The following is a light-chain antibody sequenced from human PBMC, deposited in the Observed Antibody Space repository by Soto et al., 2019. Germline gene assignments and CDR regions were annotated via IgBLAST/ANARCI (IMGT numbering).Light chain of an antibody. J-gene: IGKJ4*01. V-gene: IGKV3-20*01. CDR1: QTVTNNY. CDR3: QQSSHSPLT. Sequence: EIVLTQSPGTLSLSPGERATLSCRASQTVTNNYLAWFQQKPGQAPRLLIYDASNRATGVPDRFGGTGSGTDFTFTISRLEPEDFAVYYCQQSSHSPLTFGGGTTVEIK. CDR2: DAS.